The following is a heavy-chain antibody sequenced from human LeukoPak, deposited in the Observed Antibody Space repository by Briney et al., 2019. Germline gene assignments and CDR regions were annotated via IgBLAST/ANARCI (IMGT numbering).Heavy chain of an antibody. Sequence: GGSLRLSCTASGFTFGDYAMSWFRQVPGKGLEWVGFIRSKAYGGTTEYAASVKGRFTISRDDSKSIAYLQMNSLKTEDTAVYYCTRIRFLEWLSDYWGQGTLVTVSS. V-gene: IGHV3-49*03. CDR2: IRSKAYGGTT. D-gene: IGHD3-3*01. CDR1: GFTFGDYA. CDR3: TRIRFLEWLSDY. J-gene: IGHJ4*02.